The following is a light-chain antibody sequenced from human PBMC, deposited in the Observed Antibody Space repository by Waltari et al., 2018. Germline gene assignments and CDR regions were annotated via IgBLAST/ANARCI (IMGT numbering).Light chain of an antibody. Sequence: DIQMTQSPSSLPASVGDRVPITCRASQSIRHYLNWYHQKPGKAPNLLISSASNLQSGVPSRFSGSGSGTDFTLTISSLQPEDFGDYYCQQSYNIPFTFGQGTKLHFK. J-gene: IGKJ2*01. CDR3: QQSYNIPFT. CDR1: QSIRHY. CDR2: SAS. V-gene: IGKV1-39*01.